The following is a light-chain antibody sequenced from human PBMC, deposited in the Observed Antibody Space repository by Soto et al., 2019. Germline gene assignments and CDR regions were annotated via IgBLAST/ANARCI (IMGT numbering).Light chain of an antibody. J-gene: IGKJ2*01. Sequence: DIVMTQSPLSLPVTPGEPASISCRSSQSLLHSNGYTYLEWYLQKPGQSPQLLIYLGSNRASGVPDRFSGRGAGTDFTLKISRVEAEDVGVYYCMQAVQPLYTFGQGTKLEIK. CDR2: LGS. V-gene: IGKV2-28*01. CDR3: MQAVQPLYT. CDR1: QSLLHSNGYTY.